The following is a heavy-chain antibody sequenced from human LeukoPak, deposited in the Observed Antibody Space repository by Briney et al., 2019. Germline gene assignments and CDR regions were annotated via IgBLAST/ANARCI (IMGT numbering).Heavy chain of an antibody. CDR3: ARDTLGGYCTNGVCPYYFDY. J-gene: IGHJ4*02. CDR1: GGTFSSYA. V-gene: IGHV1-69*04. D-gene: IGHD2-8*01. Sequence: SVKVSCKASGGTFSSYAISWVRQAPGQGLEWMGRIIPILGIANYAQKFQGRVTITADKSTSTAYMELSSLRSEDTAVYYCARDTLGGYCTNGVCPYYFDYWGRGTLVTVSS. CDR2: IIPILGIA.